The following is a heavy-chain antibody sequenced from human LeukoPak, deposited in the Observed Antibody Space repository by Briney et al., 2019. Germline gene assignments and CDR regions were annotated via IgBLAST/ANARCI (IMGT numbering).Heavy chain of an antibody. D-gene: IGHD3-3*01. CDR3: ARAPSEIGGYYPEYFRH. CDR1: GFTFSTYW. CDR2: IKSDGST. J-gene: IGHJ1*01. Sequence: GGSLRLSCAASGFTFSTYWMHWVRQAPGKGLVWVSRIKSDGSTNYADSVKGRFTISRDNAKNTLSLQMNSLRPEDTGVYYCARAPSEIGGYYPEYFRHWGQGTLVTVSS. V-gene: IGHV3-74*01.